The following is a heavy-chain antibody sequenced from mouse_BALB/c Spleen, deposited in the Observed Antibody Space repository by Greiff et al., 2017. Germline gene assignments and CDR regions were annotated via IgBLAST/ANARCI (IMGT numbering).Heavy chain of an antibody. V-gene: IGHV3-2*02. CDR3: ARLGTGPFAY. D-gene: IGHD4-1*01. CDR1: GYSITSDYA. Sequence: DVKLQESGPGLVKPSQSLSLTCTVTGYSITSDYAWNWIRQFPGNKLEWMGYISYSGSTSYNPSLKSRISITRDTSKNQFFLQLNSVTTEDTATYYCARLGTGPFAYWGQGTLVTVSA. J-gene: IGHJ3*01. CDR2: ISYSGST.